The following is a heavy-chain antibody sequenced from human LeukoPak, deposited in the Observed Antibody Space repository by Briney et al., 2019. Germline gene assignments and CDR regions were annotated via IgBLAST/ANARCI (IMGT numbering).Heavy chain of an antibody. D-gene: IGHD5-18*01. Sequence: SETLSLTCTVSGGSISSSSYYWGWIRQPPGKGLEWIGTIYYTGNTQYNPPLKSRVTISVDTSKNQFSLKLTSMTAADTAVYYCASRWGYTPNWFDPWGQGTLVTVSS. CDR3: ASRWGYTPNWFDP. CDR2: IYYTGNT. V-gene: IGHV4-39*01. CDR1: GGSISSSSYY. J-gene: IGHJ5*02.